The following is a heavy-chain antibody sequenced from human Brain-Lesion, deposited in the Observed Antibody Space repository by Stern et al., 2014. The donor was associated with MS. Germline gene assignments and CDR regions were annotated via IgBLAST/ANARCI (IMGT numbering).Heavy chain of an antibody. Sequence: VQLLESGPGLVKPSETLSLTCTVSGGSIGRSSYYWGWIRQPPGKGLEWIGNIFYTGRPFYDPSLKSRVTISMDTFNHHFSLDLNFVTAADTAVYYCARGAGVFDSWGQGTLVTVSP. CDR2: IFYTGRP. J-gene: IGHJ4*02. CDR3: ARGAGVFDS. CDR1: GGSIGRSSYY. D-gene: IGHD6-19*01. V-gene: IGHV4-39*02.